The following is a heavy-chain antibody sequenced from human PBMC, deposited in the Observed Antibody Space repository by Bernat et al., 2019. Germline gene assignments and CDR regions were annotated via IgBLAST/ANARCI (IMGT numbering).Heavy chain of an antibody. CDR2: INAGNGNT. J-gene: IGHJ4*02. Sequence: GYTFTSYAMHWVRQAPGQRLEWIGWINAGNGNTQYSQKFQDRVTITRDTSASTAYMELSSLRSGDTAVYYWSRNIVNTNILEFWGQGTL. CDR3: SRNIVNTNILEF. V-gene: IGHV1-3*01. CDR1: GYTFTSYA. D-gene: IGHD5-12*01.